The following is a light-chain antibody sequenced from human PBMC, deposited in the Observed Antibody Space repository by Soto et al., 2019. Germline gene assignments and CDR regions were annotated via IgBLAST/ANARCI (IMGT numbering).Light chain of an antibody. CDR3: QQYNNWPYT. CDR1: QTVTSN. Sequence: EILMTQYPATLSVSPGERATLSCRASQTVTSNLAWYQQKPGQAPRLLIYRASTRATSIPARFSGSGSGTEFTLTISSLQSEDFAVYYCQQYNNWPYTFGQGTKLEIK. CDR2: RAS. J-gene: IGKJ2*01. V-gene: IGKV3-15*01.